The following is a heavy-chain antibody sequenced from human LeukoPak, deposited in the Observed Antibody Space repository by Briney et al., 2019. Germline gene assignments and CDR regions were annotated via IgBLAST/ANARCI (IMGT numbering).Heavy chain of an antibody. CDR3: ARAERWEAAAVFYFDY. V-gene: IGHV4-34*01. J-gene: IGHJ4*02. CDR2: INHSGST. CDR1: GGSFSGYY. Sequence: SETLSLTCAVYGGSFSGYYWSWIRQPPGKGLERIGEINHSGSTNYNPSLKSRVTISVDTSKNQFSLKLSSVTVADTAVYYCARAERWEAAAVFYFDYWGQGTLVTVSS. D-gene: IGHD6-13*01.